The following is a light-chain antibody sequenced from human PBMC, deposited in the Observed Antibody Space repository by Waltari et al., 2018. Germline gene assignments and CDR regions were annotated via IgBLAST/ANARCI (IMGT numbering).Light chain of an antibody. V-gene: IGLV1-40*01. J-gene: IGLJ2*01. CDR2: DNI. CDR3: QSYDTNWGV. Sequence: QPVLTQPPSVSGAPGQRITIYCTGNSSNIGAGFDVHWFQQLPGTAPKLLIYDNIHRPSGVPYRFSGSKSDTSASLVITGLQAEDEAYYYCQSYDTNWGVFGGGTKLTVL. CDR1: SSNIGAGFD.